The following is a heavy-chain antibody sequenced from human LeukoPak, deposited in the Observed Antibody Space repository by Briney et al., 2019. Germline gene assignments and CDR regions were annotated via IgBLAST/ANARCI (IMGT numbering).Heavy chain of an antibody. D-gene: IGHD5-18*01. CDR1: GFTFSSYA. Sequence: HPGGSLRLSCAASGFTFSSYAMTWVRQAPGRGLGWVSSLTSSGDGTYYADYVKGRFTISRDNSKNTLYLQMNSLRAEDTAVYYCAREYSYGHSDAFDIWGQGTMVTVSS. J-gene: IGHJ3*02. V-gene: IGHV3-23*01. CDR3: AREYSYGHSDAFDI. CDR2: LTSSGDGT.